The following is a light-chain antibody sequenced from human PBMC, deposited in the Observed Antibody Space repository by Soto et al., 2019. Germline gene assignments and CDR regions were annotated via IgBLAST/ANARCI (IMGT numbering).Light chain of an antibody. CDR3: QQYGISPT. CDR1: QSVSSNY. Sequence: DIVLTQSPGTLSLSPGERATLSCRSSQSVSSNYLAWYQQKPDQAPRLVIYDVPGRATGIPDRFSGSGSGTDVTLTISRLEPEVSAVYYCQQYGISPTFGQGTKVEIK. J-gene: IGKJ1*01. CDR2: DVP. V-gene: IGKV3-20*01.